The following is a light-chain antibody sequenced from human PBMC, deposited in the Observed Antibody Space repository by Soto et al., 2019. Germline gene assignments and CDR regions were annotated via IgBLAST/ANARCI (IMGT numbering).Light chain of an antibody. J-gene: IGKJ2*01. CDR2: GAS. CDR3: PQYGSSPPYT. V-gene: IGKV3-20*01. CDR1: QSVSSSY. Sequence: EIVLTQSPGILSLSPGERATLSCRASQSVSSSYLAWYQQKPGQAPRLLIYGASNRATGIPDRFSASGSKTNFTLTISRLEPEDFAVYYCPQYGSSPPYTFGQGTKLEIK.